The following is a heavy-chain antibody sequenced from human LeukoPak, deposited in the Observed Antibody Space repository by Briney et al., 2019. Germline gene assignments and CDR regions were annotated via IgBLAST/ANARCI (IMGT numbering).Heavy chain of an antibody. CDR1: GDSIDPYS. Sequence: SETLSLTCTISGDSIDPYSWSWIRQPPGKGLEWIGYISHIGTIKYNTSLMSRVSMGLDKPNNEFSLSLRSVTATDPALYFCARHQGSTVFNYWGRGVPVIVSS. D-gene: IGHD5/OR15-5a*01. J-gene: IGHJ1*01. CDR3: ARHQGSTVFNY. CDR2: ISHIGTI. V-gene: IGHV4-59*08.